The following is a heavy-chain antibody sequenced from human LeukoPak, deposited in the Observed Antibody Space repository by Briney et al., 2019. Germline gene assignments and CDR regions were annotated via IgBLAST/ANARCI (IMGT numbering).Heavy chain of an antibody. CDR3: AKEVGYGEYYFDY. Sequence: GRSLRLSCAASEFTFSSYGMHWVRQAPGKGLEWVAVISYDGSNKYYADSVKGRFTISRDNSKNTLHLQMNSLRAEDTAVYNCAKEVGYGEYYFDYWGQGTLVTVSS. V-gene: IGHV3-30*18. CDR2: ISYDGSNK. J-gene: IGHJ4*02. D-gene: IGHD4-17*01. CDR1: EFTFSSYG.